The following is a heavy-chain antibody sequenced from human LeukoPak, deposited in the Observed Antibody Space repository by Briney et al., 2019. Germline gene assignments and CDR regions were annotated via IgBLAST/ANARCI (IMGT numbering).Heavy chain of an antibody. CDR1: GGSISSYY. CDR2: IYYSGST. CDR3: ARARLWFGELYDAFDI. V-gene: IGHV4-59*01. J-gene: IGHJ3*02. D-gene: IGHD3-10*01. Sequence: SETLSLTCTVSGGSISSYYWSWIRQPPGKGLEWIGYIYYSGSTNYNPSLKSRVTISVDTSKNQFSLKLSSVTAADTAVYYCARARLWFGELYDAFDIWGQGTMVTVSS.